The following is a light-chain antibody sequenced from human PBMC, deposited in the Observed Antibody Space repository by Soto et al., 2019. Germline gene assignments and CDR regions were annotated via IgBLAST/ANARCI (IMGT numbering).Light chain of an antibody. V-gene: IGLV1-40*01. CDR1: SSNIGAGYD. J-gene: IGLJ3*02. Sequence: QSALTQPPSVSGAPGQRVTISCTGSSSNIGAGYDVHWYQQLPGTAPKLLMYGNSNRPSGVPDRFSGSKSGTSASLAITGHQAEDEADYYCQSYDSSLSGWVFGGGTKLTVL. CDR3: QSYDSSLSGWV. CDR2: GNS.